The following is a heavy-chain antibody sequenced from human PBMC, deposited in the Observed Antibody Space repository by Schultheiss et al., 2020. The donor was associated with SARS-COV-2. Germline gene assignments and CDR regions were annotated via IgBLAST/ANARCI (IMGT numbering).Heavy chain of an antibody. V-gene: IGHV4-30-4*01. CDR1: GGSISSGDYY. CDR2: IYYSGST. Sequence: SETLSLTCTVSGGSISSGDYYWSWIRQPPGKGLEWIGYIYYSGSTYYNPSLKSRVTISVDTSKNQFSLKLSSVTAADTAVYYCARASSSGYYYFFDYWGQGTLVTVSS. J-gene: IGHJ4*02. CDR3: ARASSSGYYYFFDY. D-gene: IGHD3-22*01.